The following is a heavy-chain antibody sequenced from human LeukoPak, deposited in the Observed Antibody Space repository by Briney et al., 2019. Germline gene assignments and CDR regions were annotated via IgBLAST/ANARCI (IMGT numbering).Heavy chain of an antibody. J-gene: IGHJ6*03. CDR1: GGSISSSSYY. D-gene: IGHD3-10*01. V-gene: IGHV4-39*01. CDR2: IYYSGST. CDR3: ARAKYYYGSGSRYYYMDV. Sequence: SETLSLTCTVSGGSISSSSYYWGWIRQPPGKGLEWIGSIYYSGSTYYNPSLKSRVTISVDTSKNQFSLKLSSVTAADTAVYYCARAKYYYGSGSRYYYMDVWGKGTTVTVSS.